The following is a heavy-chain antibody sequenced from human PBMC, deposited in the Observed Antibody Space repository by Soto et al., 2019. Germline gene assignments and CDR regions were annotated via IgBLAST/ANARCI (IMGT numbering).Heavy chain of an antibody. Sequence: ASVKVSCKASGYTFTGYYMHWVRQAPGQGLEWMGWINPNSGGTNYAQKFQGRVTMTRDTSISTAYMELSRLRSDDTAVYYCARQEELEWLLNWFDPWGQGTLVTVSS. CDR2: INPNSGGT. CDR1: GYTFTGYY. V-gene: IGHV1-2*02. D-gene: IGHD3-3*01. J-gene: IGHJ5*02. CDR3: ARQEELEWLLNWFDP.